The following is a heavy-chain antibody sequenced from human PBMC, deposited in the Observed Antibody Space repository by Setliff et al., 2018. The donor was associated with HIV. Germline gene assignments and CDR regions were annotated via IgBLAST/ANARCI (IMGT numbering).Heavy chain of an antibody. D-gene: IGHD3-22*01. CDR3: ARGSEDYYDSSGYGF. Sequence: GASVKVSCKASGYTFTSYGITWVRQAPGQGLEWMGWISAYNGNTNYAQKLQGRVTMTRNTSIRTAYMELSSLRSEDTAVYDCARGSEDYYDSSGYGFWGQGTLVTVSS. CDR2: ISAYNGNT. J-gene: IGHJ4*02. V-gene: IGHV1-18*01. CDR1: GYTFTSYG.